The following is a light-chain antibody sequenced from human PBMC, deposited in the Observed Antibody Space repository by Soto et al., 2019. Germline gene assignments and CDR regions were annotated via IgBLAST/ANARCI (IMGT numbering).Light chain of an antibody. CDR1: NSNIGSNT. CDR2: SDN. J-gene: IGLJ1*01. CDR3: AAWDDSVNGFV. V-gene: IGLV1-44*01. Sequence: QSVLTQPPSASGTPGQKVTISCSGSNSNIGSNTVNWYQQVPGTAPTLLIYSDNQRPSGVPDRLSGSKSGTSASLAISGLQSEDEADYYCAAWDDSVNGFVFGTGTKVTVL.